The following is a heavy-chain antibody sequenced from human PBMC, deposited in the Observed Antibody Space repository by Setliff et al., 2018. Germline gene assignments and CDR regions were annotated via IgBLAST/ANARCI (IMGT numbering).Heavy chain of an antibody. CDR1: GGAIRSSDYH. J-gene: IGHJ3*02. D-gene: IGHD3-22*01. CDR2: FYYSGNT. CDR3: ARDVFPYHYEGAFDI. Sequence: SETLSLTCTVSGGAIRSSDYHWGWIRQPPGKGLEWIGSFYYSGNTYYEPSLKSRVTISVDTSKNQFSLQLVSVTAADTAVYYCARDVFPYHYEGAFDIWGQGTMVTVSS. V-gene: IGHV4-39*07.